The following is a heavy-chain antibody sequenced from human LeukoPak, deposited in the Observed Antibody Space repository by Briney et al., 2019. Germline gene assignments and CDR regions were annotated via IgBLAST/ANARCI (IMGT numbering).Heavy chain of an antibody. CDR2: ISSSSSYI. V-gene: IGHV3-21*01. CDR3: ARATVTTIPLHYYGMDV. Sequence: PGGSLRLSCAASGFTFSSDSMNWGRQAPGKGLEWVSSISSSSSYIYYADSVKGRSTISRDNAKNSLYLQMNSLRAEDTAVYYCARATVTTIPLHYYGMDVWGKGTTVTVSS. D-gene: IGHD4-17*01. CDR1: GFTFSSDS. J-gene: IGHJ6*04.